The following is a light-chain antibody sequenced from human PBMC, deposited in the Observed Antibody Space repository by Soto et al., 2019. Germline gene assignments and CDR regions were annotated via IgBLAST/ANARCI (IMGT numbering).Light chain of an antibody. CDR3: QQNDTSPHT. Sequence: DIQLTQSPSTLSASVGDRVTITCRASQSINSWLAWYQQRPGKAPKLLIYKASSLQSGVPSRFSGSGSGTEFTLTITRLQPDDFATNYCQQNDTSPHTLGRGTKLEIK. CDR2: KAS. CDR1: QSINSW. J-gene: IGKJ2*01. V-gene: IGKV1-5*03.